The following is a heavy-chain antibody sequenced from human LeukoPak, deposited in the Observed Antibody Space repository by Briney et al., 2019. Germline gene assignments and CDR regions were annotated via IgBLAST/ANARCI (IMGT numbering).Heavy chain of an antibody. CDR3: ARAAVVAATFEY. CDR1: GYTFTGCY. D-gene: IGHD2-15*01. CDR2: IKPNSGGT. J-gene: IGHJ4*02. Sequence: ASVTVSCKASGYTFTGCYMHWVRPAPGQGLEWVGWIKPNSGGTNYAQKLQGRVTMTRDTSISTAYMELSRLRSDDTAVYYCARAAVVAATFEYWGQGTLVTVSS. V-gene: IGHV1-2*02.